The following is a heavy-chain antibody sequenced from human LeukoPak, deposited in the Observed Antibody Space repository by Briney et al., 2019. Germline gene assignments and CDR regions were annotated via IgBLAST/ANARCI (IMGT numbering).Heavy chain of an antibody. J-gene: IGHJ5*02. D-gene: IGHD3-22*01. CDR3: ARSRSSGYYGWFDP. CDR2: ISAYNGNT. Sequence: ASVKVSCKASGYTFTSYGISWVRQAPGQGLEWMGWISAYNGNTNYAQKFQGRVTMTRDTSISTAYMELSRLRSDDTAVYYCARSRSSGYYGWFDPWGQGTLVTVSS. CDR1: GYTFTSYG. V-gene: IGHV1-18*01.